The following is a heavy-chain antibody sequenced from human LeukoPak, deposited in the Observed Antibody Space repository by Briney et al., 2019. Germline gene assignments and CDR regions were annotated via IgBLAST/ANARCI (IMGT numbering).Heavy chain of an antibody. CDR3: ARGRTSYYHDISAQPPFDY. Sequence: GASVKVSCKASGGTFTSYAISWVRQAPGQGLEWMGWISAYNGNTNYSQKLQGRVTITTDTSTSTAYMELRSLRSEDTAVYYCARGRTSYYHDISAQPPFDYWGQGTLVTVSS. D-gene: IGHD3-22*01. CDR1: GGTFTSYA. J-gene: IGHJ4*02. CDR2: ISAYNGNT. V-gene: IGHV1-18*01.